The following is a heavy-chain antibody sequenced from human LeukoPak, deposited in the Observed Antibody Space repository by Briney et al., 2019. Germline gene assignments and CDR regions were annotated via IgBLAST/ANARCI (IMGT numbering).Heavy chain of an antibody. Sequence: PSETLSLTCTVSGGSISSYYWSWIRQPPGKGLEWIGYIYYSGSTNYNPSLKSRVTISVDTSKNQFSLKLSSVTAADTAVYYCARVPGGYSYGIDAFDIWGQGTMVTVSS. CDR1: GGSISSYY. V-gene: IGHV4-59*01. D-gene: IGHD5-18*01. J-gene: IGHJ3*02. CDR3: ARVPGGYSYGIDAFDI. CDR2: IYYSGST.